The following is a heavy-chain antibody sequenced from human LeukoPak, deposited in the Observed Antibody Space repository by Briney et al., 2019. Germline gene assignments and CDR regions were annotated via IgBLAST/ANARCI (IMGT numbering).Heavy chain of an antibody. CDR2: IKQDGSEK. J-gene: IGHJ6*02. CDR3: ARRYDFWSGYYTEYYYYGMDV. V-gene: IGHV3-7*01. Sequence: GGSLRLSCAASGFTFSSYWMSWVRQAPGKGLEWVANIKQDGSEKYYVYSVKGRFTISRDNAKNSLYLQMNSLRAEDTAVYYCARRYDFWSGYYTEYYYYGMDVWGQGTTVTVSS. CDR1: GFTFSSYW. D-gene: IGHD3-3*01.